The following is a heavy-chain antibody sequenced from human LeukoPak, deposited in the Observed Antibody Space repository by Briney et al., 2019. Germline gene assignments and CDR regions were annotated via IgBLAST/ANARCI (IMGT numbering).Heavy chain of an antibody. CDR3: VKGRGFQLPTPRDS. D-gene: IGHD2-15*01. J-gene: IGHJ4*02. CDR1: GFTFTNFA. CDR2: VSGGSENA. V-gene: IGHV3-23*01. Sequence: GGSLRLSCIASGFTFTNFAMNWVRQAPGKGLEWVSAVSGGSENAHYADSVRGRFTISRDNLKNMVFLQMSNLRVEDTATYYCVKGRGFQLPTPRDSWGLGTLVSVSS.